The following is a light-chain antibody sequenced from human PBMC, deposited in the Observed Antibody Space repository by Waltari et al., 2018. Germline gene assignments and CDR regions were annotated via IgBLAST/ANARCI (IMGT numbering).Light chain of an antibody. J-gene: IGLJ3*02. CDR1: SGSVSRTSY. Sequence: QTVVTQEPSLSVSPEGTVTLTCALSSGSVSRTSYPTWYQQTPGQPPRTLVYKGISRSSGVPDRFSGSILGNTAALTITGAQADDESDYYCSMYMGSGVWVFGGGTKLTVL. CDR3: SMYMGSGVWV. V-gene: IGLV8-61*01. CDR2: KGI.